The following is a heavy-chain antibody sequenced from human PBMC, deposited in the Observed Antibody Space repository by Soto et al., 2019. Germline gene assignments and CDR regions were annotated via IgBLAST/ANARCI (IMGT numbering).Heavy chain of an antibody. D-gene: IGHD2-21*02. Sequence: GESLKISCKGSGYSFSSYWISWVRQMPGKGLEWMGRIDPSDSYTNYSPSFQGHVTISADKSISTAYLQWSSLKASDTAMYYCARRSRDCGGDCYPGYYYYYGMDVWGQGTTVTSP. CDR3: ARRSRDCGGDCYPGYYYYYGMDV. CDR2: IDPSDSYT. J-gene: IGHJ6*02. CDR1: GYSFSSYW. V-gene: IGHV5-10-1*01.